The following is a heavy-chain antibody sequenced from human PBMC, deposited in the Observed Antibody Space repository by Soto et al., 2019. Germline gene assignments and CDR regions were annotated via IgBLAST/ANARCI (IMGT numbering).Heavy chain of an antibody. V-gene: IGHV4-34*01. CDR2: INHSGST. CDR3: ARGRLSWLRLGTSNSSDP. J-gene: IGHJ5*02. Sequence: SETLSLTCAVYGGSFSGYYWSWIRQPPGKGLEWIGEINHSGSTNYNPSLKSRVTISVDTSKNQFSLKLSSVTAADTAVYYCARGRLSWLRLGTSNSSDPWGQGTLVTVSS. D-gene: IGHD5-12*01. CDR1: GGSFSGYY.